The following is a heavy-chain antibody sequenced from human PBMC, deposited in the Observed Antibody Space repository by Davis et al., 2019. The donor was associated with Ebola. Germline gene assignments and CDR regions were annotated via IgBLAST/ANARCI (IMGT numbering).Heavy chain of an antibody. CDR2: INHSGST. CDR3: ARGSYYYDSSGYYYGGNFDY. J-gene: IGHJ4*02. V-gene: IGHV4-34*01. D-gene: IGHD3-22*01. Sequence: MPSETLSLTCAVYGGSFSGYYWSWIRQPPGKGLEWIGEINHSGSTNYNPSLKSRVTISVDTSKNKFSLKLSSVTAAATAVYYCARGSYYYDSSGYYYGGNFDYWGQGTLVTVSS. CDR1: GGSFSGYY.